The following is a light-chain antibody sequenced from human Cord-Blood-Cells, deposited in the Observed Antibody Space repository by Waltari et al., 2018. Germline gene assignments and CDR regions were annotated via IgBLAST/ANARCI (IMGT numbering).Light chain of an antibody. J-gene: IGLJ2*01. CDR1: RSNIGRNT. CDR3: AAWDDSLNGVVV. V-gene: IGLV1-44*01. Sequence: QPVLTQPPSASGTPGQRVTISCSGSRSNIGRNTVNWYQQLPVPAPQLLIYSNNQRPAGVPDRFSGSKSGTSASLAISGLQSEDEADYYCAAWDDSLNGVVVFGGGTKLTVL. CDR2: SNN.